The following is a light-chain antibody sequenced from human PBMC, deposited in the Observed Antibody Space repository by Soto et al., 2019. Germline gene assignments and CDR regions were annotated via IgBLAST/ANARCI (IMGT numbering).Light chain of an antibody. J-gene: IGLJ2*01. V-gene: IGLV1-36*01. CDR2: YDD. Sequence: QSVLTQPPSVSAAPRQRVTISCSGSSSNIGNNVVNWYQQLPGKAPKLLIYYDDLVPSGVSDRFSGSKSGTSASLAISGLQSEDEADYYCAAWDDSLNGPVFGGGTKVTVL. CDR1: SSNIGNNV. CDR3: AAWDDSLNGPV.